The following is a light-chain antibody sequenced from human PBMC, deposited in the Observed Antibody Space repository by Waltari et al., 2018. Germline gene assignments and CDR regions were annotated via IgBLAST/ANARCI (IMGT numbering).Light chain of an antibody. CDR3: LQYSGYPYT. CDR2: KAS. J-gene: IGKJ2*01. V-gene: IGKV1-5*03. Sequence: DIQMTQSPSTLSASVGDRVTITCRASQNVIRWLAWLQKKPGKAPKVLIYKASNLENGVPSRFSGDGSGTEFTLTISSLQPDDFATYYCLQYSGYPYTFGQGTKLDI. CDR1: QNVIRW.